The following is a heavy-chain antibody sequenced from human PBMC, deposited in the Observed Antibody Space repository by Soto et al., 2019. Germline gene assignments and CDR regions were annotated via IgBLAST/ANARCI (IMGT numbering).Heavy chain of an antibody. J-gene: IGHJ4*02. CDR3: ARVRVDEGTFRLYPYFDY. CDR2: IYYSGST. Sequence: SETLSLTCTVSGGSISSYYWSWIRQPPGKGLEWIGYIYYSGSTNYNPSLKSRVTISVDTSKNQFSLKLSSVTAADTAVYYCARVRVDEGTFRLYPYFDYWGQGTLVTVSS. CDR1: GGSISSYY. V-gene: IGHV4-59*01.